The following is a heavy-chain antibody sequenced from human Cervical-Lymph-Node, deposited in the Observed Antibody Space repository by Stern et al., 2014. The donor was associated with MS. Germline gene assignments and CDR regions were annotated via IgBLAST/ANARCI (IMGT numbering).Heavy chain of an antibody. Sequence: QITLKESGPTLVKPTQTLTLTCTFSGFSLTTSGVAVGRIPQPPGEALEWLAVLFWDDDKRYSPSLKSRLAITKATSKNQLVLTMTNMDPVDTATYYCAHIGRQTPVRGVINWFDPWGQGILVTVSS. CDR1: GFSLTTSGVA. J-gene: IGHJ5*02. CDR3: AHIGRQTPVRGVINWFDP. D-gene: IGHD3-10*01. V-gene: IGHV2-5*02. CDR2: LFWDDDK.